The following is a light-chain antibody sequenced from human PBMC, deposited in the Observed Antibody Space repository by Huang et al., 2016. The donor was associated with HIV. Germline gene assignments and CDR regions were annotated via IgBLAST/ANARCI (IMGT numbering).Light chain of an antibody. V-gene: IGKV3-15*01. J-gene: IGKJ2*01. CDR3: QQYNNWPYT. CDR2: GAS. CDR1: QSVGSK. Sequence: DTVMTQTPATLSVSPGARATLSCRASQSVGSKLAWFQPKPGQAPSLLIHGASTRATGIPAMFSGSGSGTEFTLTISSLQSEDFAVYYCQQYNNWPYTFGQGTKLEIK.